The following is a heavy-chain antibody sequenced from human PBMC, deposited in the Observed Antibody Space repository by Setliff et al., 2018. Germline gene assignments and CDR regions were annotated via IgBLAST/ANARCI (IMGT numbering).Heavy chain of an antibody. J-gene: IGHJ3*02. Sequence: SETLSLTCTVSGGSISGASIRSYYWSWIRQPPGKGLEFIGYVYYSGTTNYDPSLKSRVTISVDTSKNQFSLKLSSVTAADTAVYYCARVRGDDSSGYYPWAFDIWGQGTMVTVSS. CDR1: GGSISGASIRSYY. V-gene: IGHV4-59*12. D-gene: IGHD3-22*01. CDR3: ARVRGDDSSGYYPWAFDI. CDR2: VYYSGTT.